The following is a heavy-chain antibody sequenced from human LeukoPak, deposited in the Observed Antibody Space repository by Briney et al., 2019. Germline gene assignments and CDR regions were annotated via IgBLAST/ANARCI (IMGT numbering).Heavy chain of an antibody. V-gene: IGHV3-53*01. CDR2: IYSGGST. CDR1: GFTVSSYY. J-gene: IGHJ4*02. CDR3: ASTEAYDYVWGSYRFSY. Sequence: GGSLRLSCAASGFTVSSYYMSWVRQAPGKGLEWVSVIYSGGSTYYADSVKGRFTISRDNSKNTLYLQMNSLRAEDTAVYYCASTEAYDYVWGSYRFSYWGQGTLVTVSS. D-gene: IGHD3-16*02.